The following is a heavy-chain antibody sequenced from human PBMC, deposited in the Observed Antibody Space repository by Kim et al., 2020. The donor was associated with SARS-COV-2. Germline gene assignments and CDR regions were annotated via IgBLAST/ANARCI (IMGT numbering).Heavy chain of an antibody. CDR3: ARGGYSYGYGLDY. Sequence: YTPSLKSRVTISVATSKNQFSLKLSSVTAADTAVYYCARGGYSYGYGLDYWGQGTLVTVSS. J-gene: IGHJ4*02. D-gene: IGHD5-18*01. V-gene: IGHV4-59*09.